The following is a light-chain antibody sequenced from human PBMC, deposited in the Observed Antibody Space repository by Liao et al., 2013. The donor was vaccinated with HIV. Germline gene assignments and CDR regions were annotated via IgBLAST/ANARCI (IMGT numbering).Light chain of an antibody. Sequence: SYVLTQPPSVSVAPGKTARITCGRNNIGSNSVHWYQQKPGQAPVVVIYYNSDRPSGIPERFSGSNSGNMATLTISRVEAGDEADYYCQVWESSTDWVFGGGTSLTVL. CDR3: QVWESSTDWV. CDR1: NIGSNS. V-gene: IGLV3-21*01. CDR2: YNS. J-gene: IGLJ3*02.